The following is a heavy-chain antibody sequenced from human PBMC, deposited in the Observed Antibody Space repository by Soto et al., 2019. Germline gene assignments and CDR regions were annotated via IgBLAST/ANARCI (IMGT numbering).Heavy chain of an antibody. Sequence: GGSLRLSCAASGFTVSSNYMSWVRQAPGKGLEWVSVIYSGGSTYYADSVKGRFTISRHNSKNTLYLQMNSLRAEDTAVYYCARGVRGYSYDRLLYYYYYYMDVWGKGTTVTVSS. J-gene: IGHJ6*03. CDR3: ARGVRGYSYDRLLYYYYYYMDV. CDR2: IYSGGST. D-gene: IGHD5-18*01. V-gene: IGHV3-53*04. CDR1: GFTVSSNY.